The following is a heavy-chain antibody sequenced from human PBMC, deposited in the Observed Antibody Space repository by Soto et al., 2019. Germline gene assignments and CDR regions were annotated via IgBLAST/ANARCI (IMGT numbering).Heavy chain of an antibody. V-gene: IGHV4-4*07. J-gene: IGHJ2*01. Sequence: SETLSLTCIVSGTSVRHFYWSWIRQSAGKGLEWIGRIYSTGTTNFNPSLNSRLTMSMDMSKNQVSLNLTSVTAADTAVYYCVRDRADFSSTYYHYFSVWGRGTLVTVSS. CDR2: IYSTGTT. CDR1: GTSVRHFY. D-gene: IGHD3-3*01. CDR3: VRDRADFSSTYYHYFSV.